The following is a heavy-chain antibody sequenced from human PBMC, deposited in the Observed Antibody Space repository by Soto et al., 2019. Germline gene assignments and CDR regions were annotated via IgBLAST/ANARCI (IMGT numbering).Heavy chain of an antibody. CDR1: GFTLSGSA. V-gene: IGHV3-73*01. CDR2: IRSKPNSDAT. CDR3: TRHPLDY. J-gene: IGHJ4*02. Sequence: GGSLRLSCAASGFTLSGSAMHWVRQASGKGLEWVGRIRSKPNSDATAYAASVKGRFIISRDDSKNTAYLQMNSLKTEDTAVYYCTRHPLDYWGQGTLVTSPQ.